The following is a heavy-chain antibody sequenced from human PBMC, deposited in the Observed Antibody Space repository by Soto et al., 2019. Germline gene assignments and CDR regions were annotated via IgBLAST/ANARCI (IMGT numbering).Heavy chain of an antibody. CDR1: GFIFTNYA. CDR3: ARDRSFGTSGYYSWDL. J-gene: IGHJ5*02. V-gene: IGHV3-30-3*01. D-gene: IGHD3-22*01. CDR2: ISSNGGNA. Sequence: QVQLVESGGGVAHPGKSLRLSCAASGFIFTNYAMHWVRQAPGRGLEWVAVISSNGGNADSADSVKGRFTISKDNSKNTVFLRMDSLRPEDSDIYYCARDRSFGTSGYYSWDLWGQGTLVTVSS.